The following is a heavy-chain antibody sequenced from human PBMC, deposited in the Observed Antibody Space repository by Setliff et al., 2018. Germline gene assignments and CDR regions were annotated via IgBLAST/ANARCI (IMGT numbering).Heavy chain of an antibody. V-gene: IGHV3-23*03. J-gene: IGHJ4*02. CDR1: GFAFSTYA. CDR3: AKCTSWDSHYPYFDY. CDR2: FYDSRGDT. D-gene: IGHD4-4*01. Sequence: PGGSLRLSCAASGFAFSTYAVSWVRQAPGKGLEWVSIFYDSRGDTYYADSVKGRFTVSKDNSKNTMYLQMYSLRDEDTAIYFCAKCTSWDSHYPYFDYWGQGALVTVSS.